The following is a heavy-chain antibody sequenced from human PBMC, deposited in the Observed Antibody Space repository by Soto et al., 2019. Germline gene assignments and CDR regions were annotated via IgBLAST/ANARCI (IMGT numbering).Heavy chain of an antibody. D-gene: IGHD3-22*01. Sequence: SETLSLTCAVYGGSFSGYYWSWIRQPPGKGLEWVGEINHSGSTNYNPSLKSRVTISVDTSKNQFSLKLSSVTAADTAVYYCARKMPTMIVVVIQNWFDPWGQGTLVTVSS. CDR2: INHSGST. CDR3: ARKMPTMIVVVIQNWFDP. CDR1: GGSFSGYY. J-gene: IGHJ5*02. V-gene: IGHV4-34*01.